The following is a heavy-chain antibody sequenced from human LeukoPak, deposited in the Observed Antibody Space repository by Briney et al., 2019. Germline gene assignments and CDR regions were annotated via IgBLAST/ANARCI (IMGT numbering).Heavy chain of an antibody. D-gene: IGHD3-16*01. Sequence: SETLSLTCTVSGGSISSSSYYWGWIRQPPGKGLEWIGSIYYSGSTYYNPSLKSRVTISVDTSKNQFSLNLSSVTAADTAVYYCARPAFSTGDAFDIWGQGTMVTVSS. CDR2: IYYSGST. J-gene: IGHJ3*02. CDR1: GGSISSSSYY. CDR3: ARPAFSTGDAFDI. V-gene: IGHV4-39*01.